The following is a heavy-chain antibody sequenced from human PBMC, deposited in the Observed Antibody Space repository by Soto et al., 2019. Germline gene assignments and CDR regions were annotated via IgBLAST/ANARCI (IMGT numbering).Heavy chain of an antibody. Sequence: SETLSLTCTVSGGSISSYYRSWIRQPPGKGLEWIGYIYYSGSTKYNPSLKSRVTISVDTSKNQFSLKLSSVTAADTAVYYCARGSNILTGYYSNWFDPWGQGTLVTVSS. CDR3: ARGSNILTGYYSNWFDP. D-gene: IGHD3-9*01. V-gene: IGHV4-59*01. CDR2: IYYSGST. J-gene: IGHJ5*02. CDR1: GGSISSYY.